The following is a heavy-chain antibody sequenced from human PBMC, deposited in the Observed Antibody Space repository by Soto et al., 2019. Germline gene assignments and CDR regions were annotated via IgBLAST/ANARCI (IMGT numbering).Heavy chain of an antibody. J-gene: IGHJ1*01. Sequence: GGSLRLSCAASGFTVSSNYMSWVRQAPGKGLEWVSVIYSGGSTYYADSVKGRFTISRDNSKNTLYLQMNSLRAEDTAVYYCASHDYYYDSSGYYFFEYFQHWGQGTLVTVSS. CDR1: GFTVSSNY. D-gene: IGHD3-22*01. CDR3: ASHDYYYDSSGYYFFEYFQH. V-gene: IGHV3-53*01. CDR2: IYSGGST.